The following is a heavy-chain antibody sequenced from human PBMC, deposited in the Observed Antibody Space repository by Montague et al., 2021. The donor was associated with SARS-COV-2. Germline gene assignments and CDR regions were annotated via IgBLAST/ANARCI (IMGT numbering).Heavy chain of an antibody. CDR1: GGSFSGYY. CDR2: IYYSGST. J-gene: IGHJ3*02. Sequence: SETLSLTCAVYGGSFSGYYWSWIRQPPGKGLEWIGSIYYSGSTYYNPSLKSRVTISVDTSKNQFSLKLSSVTAADTAVYYYAGPTYYYDSSGSDAFDIWGQGTMVTVSS. V-gene: IGHV4-34*01. D-gene: IGHD3-22*01. CDR3: AGPTYYYDSSGSDAFDI.